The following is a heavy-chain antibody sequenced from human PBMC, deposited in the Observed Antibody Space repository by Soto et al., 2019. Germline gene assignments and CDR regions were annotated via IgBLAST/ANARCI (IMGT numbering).Heavy chain of an antibody. Sequence: QVQLVESGGGVVQPGRSLRLSCAASGFTFSSYAMHWVRQAPGKGLEWVAVISYDGSNKYYADSVKGRFTISRDNSKNTLYLQMNSLRAEDTAVYYCAREVVVVVPAAMRDDYYGMDVWGQGTTVTVSS. V-gene: IGHV3-30-3*01. CDR3: AREVVVVVPAAMRDDYYGMDV. D-gene: IGHD2-2*01. J-gene: IGHJ6*02. CDR2: ISYDGSNK. CDR1: GFTFSSYA.